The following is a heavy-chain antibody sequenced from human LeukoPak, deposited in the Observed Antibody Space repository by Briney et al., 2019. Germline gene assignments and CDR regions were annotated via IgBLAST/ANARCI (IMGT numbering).Heavy chain of an antibody. CDR1: GGSFSGYY. CDR3: ARVKVVVVPAAMDY. J-gene: IGHJ4*02. CDR2: INHSGST. V-gene: IGHV4-34*01. Sequence: SETLSLTCAVYGGSFSGYYWSWIRQPPGKGLEWIGEINHSGSTNYNPSLKSRVTISVDTSKNQFPLKLSSVTAADTAVYYCARVKVVVVPAAMDYWGQGTLVTVSS. D-gene: IGHD2-2*01.